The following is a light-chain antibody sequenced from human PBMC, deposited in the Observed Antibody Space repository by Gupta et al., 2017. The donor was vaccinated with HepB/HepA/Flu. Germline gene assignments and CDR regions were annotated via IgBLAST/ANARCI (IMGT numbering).Light chain of an antibody. V-gene: IGKV3-15*01. CDR1: QSVTSN. J-gene: IGKJ4*01. Sequence: EILMTQSPAPLSVSPGERVSLSCWASQSVTSNLAWYQQKPGQAPRLLIYGASTRATGIPARFSGSGSGTEFTLTISSLQSEDFAVYYCQQYNNWPPLTFGGGTKVEIK. CDR3: QQYNNWPPLT. CDR2: GAS.